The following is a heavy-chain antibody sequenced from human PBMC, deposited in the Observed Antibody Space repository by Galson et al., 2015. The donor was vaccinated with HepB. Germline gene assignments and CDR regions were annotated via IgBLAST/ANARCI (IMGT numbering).Heavy chain of an antibody. CDR1: GFTFGDYA. D-gene: IGHD6-19*01. CDR3: TRGKAVAGFIYYYYYGMDV. Sequence: SLRLSCAASGFTFGDYAMSWVRQAPGKGLEWVGFIRSKAYGGTTEYAASVKGRFTISRDDSKSIAYLQMNSLKTEDTAVYYCTRGKAVAGFIYYYYYGMDVWGQGTTVTVSS. V-gene: IGHV3-49*04. J-gene: IGHJ6*02. CDR2: IRSKAYGGTT.